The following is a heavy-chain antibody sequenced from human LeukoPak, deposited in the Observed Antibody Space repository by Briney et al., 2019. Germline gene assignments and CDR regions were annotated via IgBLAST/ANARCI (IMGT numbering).Heavy chain of an antibody. J-gene: IGHJ4*02. CDR1: GYTLTELS. D-gene: IGHD1-26*01. CDR3: ATSDPSGIYYDPGY. V-gene: IGHV1-24*01. CDR2: FDLVDGGT. Sequence: GASVKVSCKVSGYTLTELSLHWVRQAPEKGLEWMGGFDLVDGGTIYAQKFQGRVTMTEDTSTDTSYMELRSLRSEDTAVYYCATSDPSGIYYDPGYWGQGTLVTVSS.